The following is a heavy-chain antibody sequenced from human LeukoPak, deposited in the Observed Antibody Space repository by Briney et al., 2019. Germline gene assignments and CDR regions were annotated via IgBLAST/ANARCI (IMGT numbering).Heavy chain of an antibody. CDR2: IYYSGST. J-gene: IGHJ6*02. D-gene: IGHD4-11*01. V-gene: IGHV4-59*01. CDR3: ARAQVDYNNGPGSQGYSSYGMDV. CDR1: GGSISTYY. Sequence: SETLSLTCTVSGGSISTYYGNWIRHAPGKGLEWIGYIYYSGSTNYNPSLKSRVTMSVDTSRNQFSLKLSSVTAADTAVYYCARAQVDYNNGPGSQGYSSYGMDVWGQGTTVTVSS.